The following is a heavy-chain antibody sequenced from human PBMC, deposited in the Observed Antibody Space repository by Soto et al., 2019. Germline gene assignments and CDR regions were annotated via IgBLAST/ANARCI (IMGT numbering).Heavy chain of an antibody. D-gene: IGHD2-15*01. CDR1: GFTFSSYA. CDR2: IKQDGSEK. V-gene: IGHV3-7*01. Sequence: EVQLLESGGGLVQPGGSLRLSCAASGFTFSSYAMSWVRQAPGKGLEWVANIKQDGSEKYYVDSVKGRFTISRDNAKNSLYLQMNSLRAEDTAVYYCAREALGVADYYYGMDVWGQGTTVTVSS. CDR3: AREALGVADYYYGMDV. J-gene: IGHJ6*02.